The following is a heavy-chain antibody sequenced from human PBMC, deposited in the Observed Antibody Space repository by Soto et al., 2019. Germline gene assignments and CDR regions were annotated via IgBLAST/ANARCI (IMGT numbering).Heavy chain of an antibody. CDR1: GDSVSSNSGA. CDR3: TRSDENSNRSGFDY. J-gene: IGHJ4*02. V-gene: IGHV6-1*01. D-gene: IGHD6-13*01. CDR2: TYYRSKWYN. Sequence: QVQLQQSGPGLVKPSQTLSLTCAISGDSVSSNSGAWNWIRQSPSRGLEWLGRTYYRSKWYNDYALSVKSRILINPDTSKNQVSLQLNSVTPEDTAVYYCTRSDENSNRSGFDYWGQGTLVTVSS.